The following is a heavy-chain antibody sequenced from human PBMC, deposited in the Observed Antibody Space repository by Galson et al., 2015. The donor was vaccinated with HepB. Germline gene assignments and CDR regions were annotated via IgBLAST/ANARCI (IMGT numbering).Heavy chain of an antibody. J-gene: IGHJ4*02. D-gene: IGHD2-15*01. CDR2: MNPNSANT. CDR1: GYTFSNFD. Sequence: SVKVSCKASGYTFSNFDINWVRQATGQGLEWMGWMNPNSANTAYAQKFQGRVAMTGDTSISTAYMELSGLRSDDTAVYYCVRGSTLRLGSCSAGSCYSDYWGQGTLVTVSS. CDR3: VRGSTLRLGSCSAGSCYSDY. V-gene: IGHV1-8*01.